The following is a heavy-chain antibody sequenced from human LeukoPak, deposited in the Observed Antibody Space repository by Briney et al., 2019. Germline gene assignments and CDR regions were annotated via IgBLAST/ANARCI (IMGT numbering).Heavy chain of an antibody. D-gene: IGHD3-9*01. CDR1: GFTFSSYA. Sequence: GGSLRLSCAASGFTFSSYAMNWVRQAPGKGLEWVAAINGSGGAPYYADSVKGRFTISRDNSKSTLYLQMNSLRAEDTAMYYCAKGLRVDYFGFMDVWGQGTTVTVSS. CDR2: INGSGGAP. J-gene: IGHJ6*02. CDR3: AKGLRVDYFGFMDV. V-gene: IGHV3-23*01.